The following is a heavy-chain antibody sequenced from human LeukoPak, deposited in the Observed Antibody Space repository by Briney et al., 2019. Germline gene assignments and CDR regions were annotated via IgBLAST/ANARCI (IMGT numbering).Heavy chain of an antibody. CDR1: GFTFTTYA. CDR2: ISSGARST. J-gene: IGHJ3*01. D-gene: IGHD1-26*01. V-gene: IGHV3-23*01. Sequence: GGSLRLSCGASGFTFTTYAMGWVRQAPRKGLEWVSLISSGARSTYYADSVRGRFTISRDNSKNTVFLQMNSLTVEDTAVYYCAKSTNSGSSYGPAFDLWGQGTIVSVSS. CDR3: AKSTNSGSSYGPAFDL.